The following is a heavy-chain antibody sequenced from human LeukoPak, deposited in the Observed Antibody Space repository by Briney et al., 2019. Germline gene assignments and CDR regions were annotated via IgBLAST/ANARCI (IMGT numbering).Heavy chain of an antibody. CDR2: IYYSGST. D-gene: IGHD3-9*01. CDR1: GGSISSSSYY. Sequence: PSETLSLTCTVSGGSISSSSYYWGWIRQPPGKGLEWIGSIYYSGSTYYNPSLKSRVTISVDTSKNQFSLKLSSVTAADTAVYYCASNYYDILTGYRNFDYWGQGTLVTVSS. CDR3: ASNYYDILTGYRNFDY. V-gene: IGHV4-39*01. J-gene: IGHJ4*02.